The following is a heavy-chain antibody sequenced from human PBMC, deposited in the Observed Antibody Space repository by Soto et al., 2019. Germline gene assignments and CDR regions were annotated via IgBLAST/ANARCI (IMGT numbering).Heavy chain of an antibody. V-gene: IGHV1-24*01. J-gene: IGHJ3*02. CDR3: ATRRGGSRYFDWLFEGGAFDI. CDR2: FDPEDGET. D-gene: IGHD3-9*01. CDR1: GYTLTELS. Sequence: ASVKVSCKVSGYTLTELSMHWVRQAPGKGLEWMGGFDPEDGETIYAQKFQGRVTMTEDTSTDTAYMELSSLRSEDTAVYYCATRRGGSRYFDWLFEGGAFDIWGQGTMVTVSS.